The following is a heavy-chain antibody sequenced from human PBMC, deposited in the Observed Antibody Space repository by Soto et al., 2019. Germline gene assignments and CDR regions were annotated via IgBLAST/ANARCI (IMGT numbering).Heavy chain of an antibody. V-gene: IGHV3-23*01. Sequence: EVQLLESGGGLVQPGGSLRLSCAASGFTFTNYAMTWVRQAPGKGLEWVSISSGSGSGGSTNYADSVKGRFTISRDNSNNTLYLQMNSLIVEDMAVYYCAKDRDDYRNYVFDYWGQGTLVTVSS. J-gene: IGHJ4*02. CDR3: AKDRDDYRNYVFDY. CDR2: SSGSGSGGST. CDR1: GFTFTNYA. D-gene: IGHD4-4*01.